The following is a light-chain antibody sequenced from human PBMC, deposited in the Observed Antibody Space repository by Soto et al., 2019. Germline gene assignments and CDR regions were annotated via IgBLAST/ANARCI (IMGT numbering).Light chain of an antibody. Sequence: QSVLTRPPSVSGAPGQTVTISCTGSSSDIGASFDVHWYRQVPGTAPKLVLYSNTARPSGVPDRFSGSRSGSSGSLAITGLPPEDEADYYCQSYDSGVTGSVFGTGTKVTVL. CDR3: QSYDSGVTGSV. J-gene: IGLJ1*01. V-gene: IGLV1-40*01. CDR2: SNT. CDR1: SSDIGASFD.